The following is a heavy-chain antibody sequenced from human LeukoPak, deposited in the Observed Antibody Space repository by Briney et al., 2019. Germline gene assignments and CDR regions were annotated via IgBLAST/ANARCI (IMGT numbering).Heavy chain of an antibody. CDR1: GFTFINSW. Sequence: GGSLRLSCAASGFTFINSWMSWVRQAPGKGLEWVANIKQDGSEKYYVDSVEGRFTISRDNAKESLSLQMNSRRGEDTALYHCARVEWFGGLGMDVWGQGTTATVSS. CDR2: IKQDGSEK. D-gene: IGHD3-10*01. J-gene: IGHJ6*02. V-gene: IGHV3-7*03. CDR3: ARVEWFGGLGMDV.